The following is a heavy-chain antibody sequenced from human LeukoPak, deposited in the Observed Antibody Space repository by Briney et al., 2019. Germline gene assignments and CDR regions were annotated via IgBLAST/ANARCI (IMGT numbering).Heavy chain of an antibody. CDR3: ARDVGYCSSTSCYWWFDP. V-gene: IGHV4-59*08. J-gene: IGHJ5*02. Sequence: SETLSLTCTVSGGSISSYYWSWIRQPPGKGLEWIGYIFYTGSTNYNPSLKSRVTISVDTSKNQFSLKLSSVTAADTAVYYCARDVGYCSSTSCYWWFDPWGQGTLVTVSS. D-gene: IGHD2-2*01. CDR1: GGSISSYY. CDR2: IFYTGST.